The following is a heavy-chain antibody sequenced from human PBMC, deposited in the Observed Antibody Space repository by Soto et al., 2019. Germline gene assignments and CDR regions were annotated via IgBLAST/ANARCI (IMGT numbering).Heavy chain of an antibody. CDR2: IIPIFGTA. CDR3: ARDDTCSGGSCYSRWFDP. J-gene: IGHJ5*02. D-gene: IGHD2-15*01. CDR1: GGTFSSYA. V-gene: IGHV1-69*01. Sequence: QVQLVQSGAEVKKPGSSVKVSCKASGGTFSSYAISWVRQAPGQGLEWMGGIIPIFGTANYAQKFQGRVTITADESTSTAYMELSSLRSEDTPVYYCARDDTCSGGSCYSRWFDPWGQGTLVTVSS.